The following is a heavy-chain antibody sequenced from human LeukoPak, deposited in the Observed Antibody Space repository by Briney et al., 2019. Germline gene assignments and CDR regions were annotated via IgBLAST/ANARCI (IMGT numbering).Heavy chain of an antibody. D-gene: IGHD2-15*01. V-gene: IGHV4-34*01. CDR3: ARSYMVVAAPFDY. J-gene: IGHJ4*02. CDR2: INHSGST. Sequence: SETLSLTCAVYGGSFSGYYWSWIRQPPGKGLEWIGEINHSGSTNYNPSLKSRVTISVDTSKNQFSLKLSSVTAADTAVYYCARSYMVVAAPFDYWGQGTLVTVSS. CDR1: GGSFSGYY.